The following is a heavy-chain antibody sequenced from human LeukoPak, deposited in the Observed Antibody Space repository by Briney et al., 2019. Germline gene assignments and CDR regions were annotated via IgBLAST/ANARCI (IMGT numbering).Heavy chain of an antibody. J-gene: IGHJ4*02. Sequence: GESLKISCKGSGYIFSSNWIGWVRQMPGKGLEWMGIIYPGDSDTRYSPSFQGQVTISADKSITTAYLQWSSLKSSDTPMYYCARGSGSYRIYDYWGQGTLVTVSS. D-gene: IGHD1-26*01. CDR1: GYIFSSNW. CDR3: ARGSGSYRIYDY. V-gene: IGHV5-51*01. CDR2: IYPGDSDT.